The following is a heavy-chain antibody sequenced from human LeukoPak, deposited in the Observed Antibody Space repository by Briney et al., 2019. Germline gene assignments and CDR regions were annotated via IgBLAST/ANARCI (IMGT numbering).Heavy chain of an antibody. Sequence: GGSLTLSCAASGFTFSSYWMHWVRQAPSKGLVWVSRINSHGSSTNYADSVKGRFTISRDNAKNTLYLQMTSLRAEDTAVYYCARDRRYLGAFDIWGQGTMVTVSS. CDR2: INSHGSST. CDR1: GFTFSSYW. CDR3: ARDRRYLGAFDI. V-gene: IGHV3-74*01. D-gene: IGHD1-1*01. J-gene: IGHJ3*02.